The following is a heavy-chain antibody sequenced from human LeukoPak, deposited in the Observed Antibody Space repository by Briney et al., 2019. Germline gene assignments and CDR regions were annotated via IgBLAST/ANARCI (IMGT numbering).Heavy chain of an antibody. CDR3: TTDLRVTMIVVVMNAFDI. J-gene: IGHJ3*02. CDR1: GFTFSSYA. V-gene: IGHV3-15*01. Sequence: PGGSLRLSCAASGFTFSSYAMSWVRQAPGKGLEWVGRIKSKTDGGTTDYAAPVKGRFTISRDDSKNTLYLQMNSLKTEDTAVYYCTTDLRVTMIVVVMNAFDIWGQGTMVTVSS. D-gene: IGHD3-22*01. CDR2: IKSKTDGGTT.